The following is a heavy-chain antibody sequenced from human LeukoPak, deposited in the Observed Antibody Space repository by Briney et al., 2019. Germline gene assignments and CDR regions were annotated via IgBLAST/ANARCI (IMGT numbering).Heavy chain of an antibody. CDR3: AGGAGFLIDY. D-gene: IGHD2/OR15-2a*01. CDR1: GFTFSNYW. CDR2: IKKDGSEK. Sequence: GGSLRLSCAASGFTFSNYWMNWVRQAPGKGPEWVAIIKKDGSEKYYVDSVKGRFTISRDNAKNSLYLQMNSLGADDTAVYFCAGGAGFLIDYWGQGALVTVSS. J-gene: IGHJ4*02. V-gene: IGHV3-7*01.